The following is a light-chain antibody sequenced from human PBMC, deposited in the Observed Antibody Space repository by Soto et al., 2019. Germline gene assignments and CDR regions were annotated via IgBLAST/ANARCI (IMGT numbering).Light chain of an antibody. CDR2: HDD. CDR1: SSNIGNNA. J-gene: IGLJ2*01. CDR3: AVWDDSLDAEV. Sequence: QSVLTQPPSVSEAPRQRVTISCSGRSSNIGNNAVNWYQQLPGKAPKLLIYHDDLLPSGVSDRFSGSKSGTSASLAISGLQSEDEADYYCAVWDDSLDAEVLGGGTKLTVL. V-gene: IGLV1-36*01.